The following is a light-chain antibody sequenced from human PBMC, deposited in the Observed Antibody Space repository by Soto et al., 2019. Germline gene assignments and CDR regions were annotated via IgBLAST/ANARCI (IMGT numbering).Light chain of an antibody. CDR1: QNIYTW. CDR2: EAS. Sequence: DIPITQSPATLAASVGGRGTNTCRASQNIYTWLAWYQQKPGKAPKLLIYEASSLETGVPSRFSGSGSGTEFTLTISSLQPDDFATYYCQHYNSYSEAFGQGTKVDIK. V-gene: IGKV1-5*03. CDR3: QHYNSYSEA. J-gene: IGKJ1*01.